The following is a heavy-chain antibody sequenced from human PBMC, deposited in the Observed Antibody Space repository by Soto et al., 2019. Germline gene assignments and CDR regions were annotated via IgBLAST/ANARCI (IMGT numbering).Heavy chain of an antibody. CDR3: ARGRGWLDP. Sequence: QLVESGGGLVQPGGSLRLSCAGSGFIFSGFWMSWVRQAPRKGLEWVANVNPDGGERYYVDSVKGRFFVSRDNAKNSLYLQMNSLEAEDTAVYYCARGRGWLDPWGQETLVTVSS. CDR2: VNPDGGER. J-gene: IGHJ5*02. CDR1: GFIFSGFW. V-gene: IGHV3-7*01.